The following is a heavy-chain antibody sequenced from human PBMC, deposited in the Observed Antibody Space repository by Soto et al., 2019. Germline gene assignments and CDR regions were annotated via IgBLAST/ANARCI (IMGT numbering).Heavy chain of an antibody. CDR1: GFTFDDYA. Sequence: GGSLRLSCAASGFTFDDYAMHWVRQAPGKGLEWVSGISWNSGSIGYADSVKGRFTISRDNAKNSLYLQMNSLRAEDTALYYCAKEHPARDYYYYMDVWGKGTTVTVSS. J-gene: IGHJ6*03. V-gene: IGHV3-9*01. CDR2: ISWNSGSI. CDR3: AKEHPARDYYYYMDV.